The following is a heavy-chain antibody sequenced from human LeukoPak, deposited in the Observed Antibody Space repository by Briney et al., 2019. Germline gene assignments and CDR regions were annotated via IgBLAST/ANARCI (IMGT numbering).Heavy chain of an antibody. CDR3: ARDEPSPDSTDLDY. V-gene: IGHV3-66*01. Sequence: GGSLRLSCAASGFTVSSNYMTWVRQAPGKGLEWVSVIYSGGSTYYADSVKGRFTISRDNSKNTLYLQMNSLRAEDTAVYYCARDEPSPDSTDLDYWGQGTLVTVPS. CDR2: IYSGGST. CDR1: GFTVSSNY. J-gene: IGHJ4*02. D-gene: IGHD2/OR15-2a*01.